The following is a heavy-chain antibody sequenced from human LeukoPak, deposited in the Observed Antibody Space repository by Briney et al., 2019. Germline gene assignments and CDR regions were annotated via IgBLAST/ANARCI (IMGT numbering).Heavy chain of an antibody. CDR3: ARDAYSYGPRALDY. Sequence: PSETLSLTCTVSGGSISSGGYYWSWIRQHPGKGLEWIGYIYYSGSTYYNPSLKSRVTISEDTSKNQFSLKLSSVTAADTAVYYCARDAYSYGPRALDYWGQGTLVTVSS. CDR2: IYYSGST. V-gene: IGHV4-31*03. J-gene: IGHJ4*02. CDR1: GGSISSGGYY. D-gene: IGHD5-18*01.